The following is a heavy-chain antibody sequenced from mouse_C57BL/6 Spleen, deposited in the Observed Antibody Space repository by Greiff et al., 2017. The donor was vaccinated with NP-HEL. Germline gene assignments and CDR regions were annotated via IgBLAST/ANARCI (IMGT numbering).Heavy chain of an antibody. CDR3: ARDYDYDGDLAGFAY. J-gene: IGHJ3*01. V-gene: IGHV1-80*01. D-gene: IGHD2-4*01. CDR1: GYAFSSYW. Sequence: VKLVESGAELVKPGASVKISCKASGYAFSSYWMNWVKQRPGKGLEWIGQIYPGDGDTNYNGKFKGKATLTADKSSSTAYMQLSSLTSEDSAVYFCARDYDYDGDLAGFAYWGQGTLVTVSA. CDR2: IYPGDGDT.